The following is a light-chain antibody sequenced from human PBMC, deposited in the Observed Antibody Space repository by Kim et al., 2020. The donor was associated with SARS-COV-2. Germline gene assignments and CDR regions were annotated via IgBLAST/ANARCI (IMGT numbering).Light chain of an antibody. CDR2: AAA. CDR3: QQYHGYPYT. Sequence: STSGGNRDTITGRARQDNSNFLAWIQQRPEEAPRSLIYAAADLKSGVPSRFSGSGSGTDFTHTISSLQREDFATYYCQQYHGYPYTCGQGTKLE. V-gene: IGKV1-16*01. CDR1: QDNSNF. J-gene: IGKJ2*01.